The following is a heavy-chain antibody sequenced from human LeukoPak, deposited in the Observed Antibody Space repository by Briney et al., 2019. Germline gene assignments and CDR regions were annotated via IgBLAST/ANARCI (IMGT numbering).Heavy chain of an antibody. V-gene: IGHV3-21*01. Sequence: GGSLRLSCAASGFTFSSYSMNWVRQAPGKGLEWVSSISSSSSYIYYADSVKGRFTISRDNAKNSLYLQMNSLRAEDTAVYYCAKDRRAAAGDLDYWGQGTLVTVSS. CDR3: AKDRRAAAGDLDY. D-gene: IGHD6-13*01. CDR1: GFTFSSYS. CDR2: ISSSSSYI. J-gene: IGHJ4*02.